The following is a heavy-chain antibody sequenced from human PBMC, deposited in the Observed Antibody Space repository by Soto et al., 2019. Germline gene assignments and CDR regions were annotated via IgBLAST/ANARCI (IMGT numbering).Heavy chain of an antibody. J-gene: IGHJ4*02. D-gene: IGHD5-12*01. V-gene: IGHV6-1*01. CDR3: VRLIGNSWLDF. CDR1: GDSVSSSSVT. CDR2: TYYRSKWYN. Sequence: SETLSLTCAISGDSVSSSSVTWNWIRHSPSRGLEWLGRTYYRSKWYNDYAESVKSRITINPDTSKNQFSLHLNSVTPEDTAVYYCVRLIGNSWLDFWGQGTLVNVSS.